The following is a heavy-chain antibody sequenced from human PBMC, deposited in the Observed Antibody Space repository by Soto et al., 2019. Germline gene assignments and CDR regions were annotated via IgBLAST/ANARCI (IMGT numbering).Heavy chain of an antibody. J-gene: IGHJ5*02. CDR2: ISGSGGST. V-gene: IGHV3-23*01. D-gene: IGHD6-13*01. CDR3: AKDRWVSLNPAWFDP. Sequence: GGSLRLSCAASGFTFSSYAMSWVRQAPGKGLEWVSAISGSGGSTYYADSVKGRFTISRDNSKNTLYLQMNSLRAEDTAVYYYAKDRWVSLNPAWFDPWGQGTLVTVSS. CDR1: GFTFSSYA.